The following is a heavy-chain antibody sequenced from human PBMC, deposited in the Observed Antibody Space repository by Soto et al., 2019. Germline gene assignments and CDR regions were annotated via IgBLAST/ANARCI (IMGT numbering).Heavy chain of an antibody. CDR1: GYSFTSYW. CDR3: GRHVPFGGVVGPHDH. D-gene: IGHD3-16*02. V-gene: IGHV5-51*01. CDR2: IYPGDSAT. Sequence: GESLKISCKGSGYSFTSYWIGWVRQMPGKGLEWMGIIYPGDSATRHSPSFQGQVTISVDKSISTAYLQWSSLKASDTAMYYCGRHVPFGGVVGPHDHWGQGTQVTVSS. J-gene: IGHJ5*02.